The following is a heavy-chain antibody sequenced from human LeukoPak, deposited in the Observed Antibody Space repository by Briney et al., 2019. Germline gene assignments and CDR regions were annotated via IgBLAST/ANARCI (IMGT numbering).Heavy chain of an antibody. V-gene: IGHV3-30*04. Sequence: GGSLRLSCAASGFTFSSYAMHWVRQAPGKGLEWVAVISYDGSNKYYAESVKGRFTISRDNSKNTLYLQMNSLRAEDTAVYYCARDRLSSWSYSSSWIFDYWGQGTLVTVSS. J-gene: IGHJ4*02. D-gene: IGHD6-13*01. CDR2: ISYDGSNK. CDR3: ARDRLSSWSYSSSWIFDY. CDR1: GFTFSSYA.